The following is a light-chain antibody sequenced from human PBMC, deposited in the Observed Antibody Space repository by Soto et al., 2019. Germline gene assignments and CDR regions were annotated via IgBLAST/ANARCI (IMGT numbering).Light chain of an antibody. CDR1: QTINNN. Sequence: ETVMTQSPATLSVPPGERATLSCRASQTINNNLAWYQQKPGQAPRLLIYGASTRATGIPARFSGSGSGTEFTLTIGSLQSEDFATYYCQQSYSTPITFGQGTRLEIK. V-gene: IGKV3-15*01. CDR2: GAS. CDR3: QQSYSTPIT. J-gene: IGKJ5*01.